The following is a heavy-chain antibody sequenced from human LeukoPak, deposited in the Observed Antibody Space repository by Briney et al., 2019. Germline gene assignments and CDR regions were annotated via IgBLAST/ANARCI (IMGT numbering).Heavy chain of an antibody. V-gene: IGHV4-59*01. Sequence: SETLSLTCTVSGGSIGDFFWSWIRQSPTKGLERIRHIYYTGSARHNPSLRSRVSISVDTSKNQFSLKLTSVTAADTAMYYCARGYYYHNTGYYDAFDMWGQGTMVTVSS. CDR2: IYYTGSA. CDR3: ARGYYYHNTGYYDAFDM. D-gene: IGHD3-22*01. J-gene: IGHJ3*02. CDR1: GGSIGDFF.